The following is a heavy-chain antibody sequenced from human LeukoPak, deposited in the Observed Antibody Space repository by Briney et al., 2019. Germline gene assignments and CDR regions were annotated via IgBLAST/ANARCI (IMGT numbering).Heavy chain of an antibody. D-gene: IGHD5-18*01. Sequence: ASVNVSCKASGYTFTGYYMHWVRQAPGQGLEWMGWINPNSGVTNYAQKFQGRVTMTRDTSISSAYMELSRLRSDDTAVYYCGGGTRRGYSFGIEYWGQGTLVTVSS. CDR2: INPNSGVT. V-gene: IGHV1-2*02. CDR3: GGGTRRGYSFGIEY. CDR1: GYTFTGYY. J-gene: IGHJ4*02.